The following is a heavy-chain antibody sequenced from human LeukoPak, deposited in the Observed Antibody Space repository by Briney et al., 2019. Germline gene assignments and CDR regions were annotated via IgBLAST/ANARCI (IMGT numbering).Heavy chain of an antibody. V-gene: IGHV4-31*03. D-gene: IGHD2-2*01. J-gene: IGHJ5*02. CDR3: ARLWMVPARPINWFDP. CDR2: IYYSGST. Sequence: SETLSLTCTVSGGSISSGGYYWSWIRQHPGKGLEWIGYIYYSGSTYYNPSLKSRVTISVDTSKNQFFLKLSSVTAADTAVYYCARLWMVPARPINWFDPWGQGTLVTVSS. CDR1: GGSISSGGYY.